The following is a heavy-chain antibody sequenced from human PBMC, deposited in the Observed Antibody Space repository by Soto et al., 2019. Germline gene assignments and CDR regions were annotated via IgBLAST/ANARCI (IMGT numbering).Heavy chain of an antibody. CDR1: GGSISSGGYY. J-gene: IGHJ5*02. CDR3: ARDRGYYDSSGYYENWFDP. D-gene: IGHD3-22*01. CDR2: IYYSGST. V-gene: IGHV4-31*03. Sequence: NPSETLSLTCTVSGGSISSGGYYWSWIRQHPGKGLEWIGYIYYSGSTYYNPSLKSRVTISVDTSKNQFSLKLSSVTAADTAVYYCARDRGYYDSSGYYENWFDPWGQGTLVTVSS.